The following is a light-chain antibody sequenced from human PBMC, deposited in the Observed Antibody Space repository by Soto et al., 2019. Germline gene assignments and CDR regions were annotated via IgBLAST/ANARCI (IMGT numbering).Light chain of an antibody. CDR3: QPLNSYPLT. V-gene: IGKV1-9*01. J-gene: IGKJ4*01. CDR1: QDISSF. CDR2: PAF. Sequence: DIQLTQSPSFLSASIGDRVTVTCRASQDISSFLAWYQQKPGKAPKLLIYPAFTLQSGVPSRFSGSASGTEFTLTISSLQPEDFATYYCQPLNSYPLTFGGGTEVEI.